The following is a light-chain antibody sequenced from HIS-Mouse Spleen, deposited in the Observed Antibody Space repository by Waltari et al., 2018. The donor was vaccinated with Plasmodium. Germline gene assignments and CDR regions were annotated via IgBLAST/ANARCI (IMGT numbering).Light chain of an antibody. J-gene: IGKJ3*01. Sequence: EIVMTQSPATLSVSPGERATLSCRASPSVSSNLAWYQQKPGQAPRLLIYGASTRATGIPARFSGSGSGTEFTLTISSLQSEDFAVYYGQQYNNWSFTFGPGTKVDIK. CDR3: QQYNNWSFT. CDR2: GAS. V-gene: IGKV3-15*01. CDR1: PSVSSN.